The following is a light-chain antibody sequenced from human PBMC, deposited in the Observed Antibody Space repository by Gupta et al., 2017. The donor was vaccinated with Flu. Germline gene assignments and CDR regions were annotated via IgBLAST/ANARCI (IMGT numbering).Light chain of an antibody. CDR2: YAS. Sequence: EIVLTQSPDFQSVTQKEKVTITCRARQNIGGALHWYQQKPDQSPKLLIKYASQSFSGVPSRFSGSGSGTDFTLTINSLEPEDAATYYCQQSSDLPWTFGQGTKVEIK. CDR3: QQSSDLPWT. CDR1: QNIGGA. V-gene: IGKV6-21*01. J-gene: IGKJ1*01.